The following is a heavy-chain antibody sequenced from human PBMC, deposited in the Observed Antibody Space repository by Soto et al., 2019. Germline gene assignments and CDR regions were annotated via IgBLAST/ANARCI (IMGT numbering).Heavy chain of an antibody. CDR2: IYYRGNT. CDR3: ARLEGLATISYYFDF. V-gene: IGHV4-39*01. J-gene: IGHJ4*02. Sequence: SETLSLTCSVSGDSINSDKYYWGWIRQPLGKGLEWIGSIYYRGNTYYNPSLQTRVIISLDKSKSQFSLKLNSVTAADSAVYFCARLEGLATISYYFDFWGQGALVTVSS. D-gene: IGHD3-9*01. CDR1: GDSINSDKYY.